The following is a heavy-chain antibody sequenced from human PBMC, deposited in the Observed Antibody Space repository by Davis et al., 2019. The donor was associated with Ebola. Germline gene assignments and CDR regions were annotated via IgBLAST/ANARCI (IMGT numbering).Heavy chain of an antibody. V-gene: IGHV3-21*01. J-gene: IGHJ3*02. CDR1: GFTFSSYS. CDR3: ARVYYDSSGCDAFDI. D-gene: IGHD3-22*01. Sequence: GESLKISCAASGFTFSSYSMNWVRQAPGKGLEWVSSISSSSSYIYYADSVKGRFTISRDNAKNSLYLQMNSLRAEDTAVYYCARVYYDSSGCDAFDIWGQGTMVTVSS. CDR2: ISSSSSYI.